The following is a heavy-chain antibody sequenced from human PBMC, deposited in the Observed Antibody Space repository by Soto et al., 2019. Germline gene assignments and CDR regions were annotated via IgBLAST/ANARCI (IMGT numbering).Heavy chain of an antibody. Sequence: ASVKVSCKASTGNYVRWVRQAPGQGIEWMGWINPNSGGTHYAEQFQGRVTMTWDTSISTVYMELNSLTSDDTAVYYCAREEATAGNSCFNYWGREPLVTASS. V-gene: IGHV1-2*02. J-gene: IGHJ4*02. CDR3: AREEATAGNSCFNY. CDR2: INPNSGGT. CDR1: TGNY. D-gene: IGHD6-13*01.